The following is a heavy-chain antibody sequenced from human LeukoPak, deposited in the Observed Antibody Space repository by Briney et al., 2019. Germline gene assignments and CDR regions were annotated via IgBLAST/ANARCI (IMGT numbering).Heavy chain of an antibody. V-gene: IGHV1-46*01. D-gene: IGHD3-22*01. CDR2: INPSGGST. CDR1: GYTFTSYY. J-gene: IGHJ4*02. CDR3: AREGDYYDSSGYLGY. Sequence: ASVKVSCKASGYTFTSYYMHWVRQAPGQGLEWMGIINPSGGSTSYAQKFQDRVTMTRDTSTSTVYMELSSLRSEDTAVYYCAREGDYYDSSGYLGYWGQGTLVTVSS.